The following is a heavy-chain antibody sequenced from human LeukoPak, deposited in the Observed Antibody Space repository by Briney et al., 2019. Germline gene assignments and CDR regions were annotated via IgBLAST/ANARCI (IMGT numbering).Heavy chain of an antibody. Sequence: ASVKVSCKASGYTFTSYYMHWVRQAPGQGLEWMGIINPSGGSTSYAQKFQGRVTMTRVTSITTAYMELRSLRSDDTAVYYCTKASLAFGTKYFDPWGQGTLVTVSS. V-gene: IGHV1-46*01. CDR2: INPSGGST. J-gene: IGHJ5*02. CDR1: GYTFTSYY. CDR3: TKASLAFGTKYFDP. D-gene: IGHD3-10*01.